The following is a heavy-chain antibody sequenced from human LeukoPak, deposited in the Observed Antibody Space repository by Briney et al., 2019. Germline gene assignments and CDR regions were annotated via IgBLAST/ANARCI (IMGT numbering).Heavy chain of an antibody. V-gene: IGHV4-34*01. J-gene: IGHJ4*02. D-gene: IGHD2-21*02. CDR3: ARGRTANFDY. CDR2: INHSGST. CDR1: GGSFSGYY. Sequence: SETLSITCAVYGGSFSGYYWSWIRQPPGKGLEWIGEINHSGSTNYNPSLKSRVTISVDTSKNQFSLKLSSVTAADTAVYYCARGRTANFDYWGQGTLVTVSS.